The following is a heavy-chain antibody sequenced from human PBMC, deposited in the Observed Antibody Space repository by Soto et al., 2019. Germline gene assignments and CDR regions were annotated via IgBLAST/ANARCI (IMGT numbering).Heavy chain of an antibody. Sequence: PGGSLRLSCVVSGLTVRTNSMNWVRQAPGKGLEWVSVIYSGDKTYYTDSVKGRFAISRDTSRNMLYLQMSSLRVEDTAVYYCARDTPLFSFGYQRANYFQYWCQGARVTDSS. J-gene: IGHJ4*02. CDR2: IYSGDKT. V-gene: IGHV3-66*01. CDR1: GLTVRTNS. CDR3: ARDTPLFSFGYQRANYFQY. D-gene: IGHD3-22*01.